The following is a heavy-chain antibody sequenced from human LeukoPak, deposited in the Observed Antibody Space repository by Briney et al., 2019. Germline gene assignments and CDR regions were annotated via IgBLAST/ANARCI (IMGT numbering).Heavy chain of an antibody. J-gene: IGHJ4*02. D-gene: IGHD5-24*01. Sequence: QRGGSLRLSCAASGFTVSSKYMSWVRQAPGKGLEWGSVIYCDGSTDYADSVKGRFTISRDKSKNTLYLHMNSLRVEDPAVYYCAAPQRDGYNSRQFDYWGQGTLVTVSS. CDR3: AAPQRDGYNSRQFDY. CDR1: GFTVSSKY. V-gene: IGHV3-66*01. CDR2: IYCDGST.